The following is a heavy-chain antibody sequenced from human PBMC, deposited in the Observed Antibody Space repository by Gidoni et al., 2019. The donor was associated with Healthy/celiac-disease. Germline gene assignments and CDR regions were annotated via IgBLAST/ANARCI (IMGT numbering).Heavy chain of an antibody. V-gene: IGHV3-13*01. CDR3: ARTPFEGYCSGGSCYDWGGAFDI. D-gene: IGHD2-15*01. J-gene: IGHJ3*02. Sequence: EVQLVESGGGLVQPGGSLRLSCAASGFTFSSYDMHWVRQATGKGLEWVSAIGTAGDTYYPGSVKGRFTISRENAKNSLYLQMNSLRAEDTAVYYCARTPFEGYCSGGSCYDWGGAFDIWGQGTMVTVSS. CDR1: GFTFSSYD. CDR2: IGTAGDT.